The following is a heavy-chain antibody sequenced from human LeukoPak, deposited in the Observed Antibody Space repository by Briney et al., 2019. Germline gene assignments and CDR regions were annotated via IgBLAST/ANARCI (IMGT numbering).Heavy chain of an antibody. Sequence: PGGSLRLSCAASGFSFSNYDMHWVRQAPGKGLEWVAFIRYDGSNIYYADSVKGRITISRDNSKNTLYLQMNSLRAEDMAVYYCARLGRGYFDYWGQGTLVTVSS. CDR3: ARLGRGYFDY. J-gene: IGHJ4*02. D-gene: IGHD3-9*01. CDR2: IRYDGSNI. V-gene: IGHV3-30*02. CDR1: GFSFSNYD.